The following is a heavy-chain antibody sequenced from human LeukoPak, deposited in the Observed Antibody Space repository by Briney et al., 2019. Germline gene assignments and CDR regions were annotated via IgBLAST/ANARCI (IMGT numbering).Heavy chain of an antibody. V-gene: IGHV4-31*03. Sequence: SQTLSLTCTVSGGSISSGGYYWSWIRQHPGKGLEWIGYIYYSGSTYYNPSLKSRVTISVDTSKNQFSLKLSSVTAADTAVYYWARDGYNESNWFDPWGQGTLVTVSS. CDR1: GGSISSGGYY. J-gene: IGHJ5*02. CDR3: ARDGYNESNWFDP. D-gene: IGHD5-24*01. CDR2: IYYSGST.